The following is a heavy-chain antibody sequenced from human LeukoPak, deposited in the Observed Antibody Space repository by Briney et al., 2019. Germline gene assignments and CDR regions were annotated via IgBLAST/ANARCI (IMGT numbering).Heavy chain of an antibody. CDR3: ARVRGGDSGYEKSFDP. V-gene: IGHV4-59*12. CDR1: GVSISSSY. J-gene: IGHJ5*02. Sequence: PSETLSLTCTVSGVSISSSYWSWIRQPPGKGLEWIGYIYFTGITNYNPSLRSRVTMSLDTSKNQFSLKLNSVTPEDTAVYYCARVRGGDSGYEKSFDPWGQGTLVTVSS. D-gene: IGHD5-12*01. CDR2: IYFTGIT.